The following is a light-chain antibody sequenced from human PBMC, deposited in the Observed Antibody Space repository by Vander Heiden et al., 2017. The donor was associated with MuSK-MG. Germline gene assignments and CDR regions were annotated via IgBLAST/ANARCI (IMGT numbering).Light chain of an antibody. CDR3: QQRDT. CDR1: QSVSSY. J-gene: IGKJ2*01. Sequence: EIVLTQSPATLSLSLGERATLSCRASQSVSSYLAWYQQRPGQAPRLLIYDAFNRATGIPARFSGSGSGTDFTLTISSLEPEDFAVYYCQQRDTFGQGTKLEIK. CDR2: DAF. V-gene: IGKV3-11*01.